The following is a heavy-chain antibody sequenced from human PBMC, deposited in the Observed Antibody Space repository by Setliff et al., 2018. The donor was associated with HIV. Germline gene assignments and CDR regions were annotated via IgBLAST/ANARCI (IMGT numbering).Heavy chain of an antibody. CDR1: GGSISSGSYY. Sequence: SETLSLTCTVSGGSISSGSYYWSWIRQPAGKGLEWIGEISHSGSTSYNPSLKSRVAISVDTSKNEFSLKLSSVTAADTAVYYCAREKRYSYGSDWFDPWGQGTPVTVSS. V-gene: IGHV4-61*10. J-gene: IGHJ5*02. CDR2: ISHSGST. D-gene: IGHD5-18*01. CDR3: AREKRYSYGSDWFDP.